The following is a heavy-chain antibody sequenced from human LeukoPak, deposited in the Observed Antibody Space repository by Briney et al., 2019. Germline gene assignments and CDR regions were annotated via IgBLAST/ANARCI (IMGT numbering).Heavy chain of an antibody. Sequence: PSEALSLTCAVYGGSFSGYYWSWIRQPPGKGLEWIGEINHSGSTNYNPSLKSRFTISVDTSKNQFSLNLSSVTAADTAVYSCARGLTGNLAVTKVRQGRLITPWGQGTLVTASS. CDR3: ARGLTGNLAVTKVRQGRLITP. CDR1: GGSFSGYY. CDR2: INHSGST. V-gene: IGHV4-34*01. D-gene: IGHD4-17*01. J-gene: IGHJ1*01.